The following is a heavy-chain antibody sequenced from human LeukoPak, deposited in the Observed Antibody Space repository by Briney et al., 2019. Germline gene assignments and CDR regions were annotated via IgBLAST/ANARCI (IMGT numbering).Heavy chain of an antibody. V-gene: IGHV3-48*01. Sequence: GGSLRLSCAASGFTFSSYSMNWVRQAPGRGLEWVSYISSSSSTIYYADSVKGRFTISRDNSKNTLYLQMNSLRAEDTAVYYCARDYQVDSSGYYPGWGQGTLVTVSS. J-gene: IGHJ4*02. CDR2: ISSSSSTI. CDR1: GFTFSSYS. CDR3: ARDYQVDSSGYYPG. D-gene: IGHD3-22*01.